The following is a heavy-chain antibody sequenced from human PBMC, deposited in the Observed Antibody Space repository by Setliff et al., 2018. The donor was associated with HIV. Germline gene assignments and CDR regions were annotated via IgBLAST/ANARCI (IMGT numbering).Heavy chain of an antibody. CDR1: GFTFSKYS. Sequence: ESLKISCAASGFTFSKYSMNWVRQAPGKGLEWVSYIGSSGSTIYYADSVKGRFTSSRDNARNSLFLQMNSLRAEDTAVYYCARLREYYSYGMDVWGQGTTVTVSS. V-gene: IGHV3-48*01. CDR3: ARLREYYSYGMDV. CDR2: IGSSGSTI. J-gene: IGHJ6*02.